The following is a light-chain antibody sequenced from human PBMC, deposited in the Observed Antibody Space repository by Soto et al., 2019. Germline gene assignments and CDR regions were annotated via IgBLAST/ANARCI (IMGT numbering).Light chain of an antibody. CDR1: QSLGSW. V-gene: IGKV1-5*03. J-gene: IGKJ1*01. CDR2: TAS. CDR3: QQYNSYWT. Sequence: DIQXTXXXXTLSASVGDRVTITCRASQSLGSWLAWYQQKPGKAPKLLIHTASSLEGGVPSRFSGSGSGTEFTLTISSLQPDDFATYYCQQYNSYWTFGQGTKVEIK.